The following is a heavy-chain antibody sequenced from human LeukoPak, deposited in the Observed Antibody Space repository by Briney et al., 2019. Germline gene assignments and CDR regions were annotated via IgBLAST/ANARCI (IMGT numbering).Heavy chain of an antibody. V-gene: IGHV3-23*01. D-gene: IGHD1-26*01. CDR1: GFTFTTYA. J-gene: IGHJ6*02. CDR3: ARPDVFGGSPNYYGLNV. CDR2: ISGSGGST. Sequence: PGGSLRLSCAASGFTFTTYAMSWVRQAPGKGLEWVSAISGSGGSTYYADSVKGRFTTSRDNANNSLYLQMNGLRAEDTAVYYRARPDVFGGSPNYYGLNVWGQGTPVTVSS.